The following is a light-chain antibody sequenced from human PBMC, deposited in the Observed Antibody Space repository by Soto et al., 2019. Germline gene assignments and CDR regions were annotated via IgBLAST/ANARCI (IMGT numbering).Light chain of an antibody. V-gene: IGKV1-12*01. Sequence: DIQMTQSPSSVSASVGDTVTITCRASQDILSWLAWYQQKPGEAPRLLIYDASNLQSGVPSRFSGSRSGTDFTLAISSLQPEDFATYYCQQANTFPITFGPGTRLDIK. J-gene: IGKJ3*01. CDR3: QQANTFPIT. CDR1: QDILSW. CDR2: DAS.